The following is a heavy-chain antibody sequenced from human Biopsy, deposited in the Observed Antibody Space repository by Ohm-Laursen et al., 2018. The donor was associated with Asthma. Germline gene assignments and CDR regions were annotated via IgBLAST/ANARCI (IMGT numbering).Heavy chain of an antibody. J-gene: IGHJ4*02. CDR3: ARIPRRSGSYFVDY. D-gene: IGHD3-22*01. Sequence: SQTLSLTCTVSGDSITSGGCCWNWIRQHPGKGLEWIGYIHHSGTSYFNPSLKSRVSFSRDTSKNQFSLRLSSVTAADTAMRYCARIPRRSGSYFVDYWGQGTLVTVSS. CDR2: IHHSGTS. V-gene: IGHV4-31*03. CDR1: GDSITSGGCC.